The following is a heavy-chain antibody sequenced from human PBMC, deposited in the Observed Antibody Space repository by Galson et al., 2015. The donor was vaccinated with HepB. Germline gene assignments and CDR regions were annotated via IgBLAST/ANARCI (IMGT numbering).Heavy chain of an antibody. CDR1: GITVSSNH. J-gene: IGHJ4*02. Sequence: SLRLSCAVSGITVSSNHWSWARQAPGKGLEWVAVISYDGSNKYYADSVKGRFTISRDNSKNTLYLQMNSLRAEDTAVYYCARDSGSYYDFDYWGQGTLVTVSS. D-gene: IGHD1-26*01. CDR2: ISYDGSNK. V-gene: IGHV3-30-3*01. CDR3: ARDSGSYYDFDY.